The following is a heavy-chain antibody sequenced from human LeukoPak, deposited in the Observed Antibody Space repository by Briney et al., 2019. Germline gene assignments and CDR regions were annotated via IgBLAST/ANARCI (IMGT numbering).Heavy chain of an antibody. CDR3: ARCEWHYYHYYMDV. D-gene: IGHD3-3*01. CDR1: GLFFSTNW. Sequence: GGSLRLSCAASGLFFSTNWMSWVRQAPGKGLEWVSYISSSDSPIYYADSVKGRFTISRDNAKNSLFLQMNSLGAEDTAVYYCARCEWHYYHYYMDVWGKGTTVTVSS. J-gene: IGHJ6*03. CDR2: ISSSDSPI. V-gene: IGHV3-48*04.